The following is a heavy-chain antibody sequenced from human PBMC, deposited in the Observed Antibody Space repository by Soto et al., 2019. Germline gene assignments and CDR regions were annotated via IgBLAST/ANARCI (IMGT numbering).Heavy chain of an antibody. J-gene: IGHJ4*02. CDR1: GFIFTGHW. D-gene: IGHD1-26*01. Sequence: EVQLVESGGGLVHPGGSLRLSCAASGFIFTGHWLHWVRQVPGKGLLWVSRINGDGSSTAYADSVGGRFTISRDNAKNTLDLQMNNLRPEDTGLYFCARVLRGRGSSTFDLWGQGTLVTVSS. V-gene: IGHV3-74*03. CDR2: INGDGSST. CDR3: ARVLRGRGSSTFDL.